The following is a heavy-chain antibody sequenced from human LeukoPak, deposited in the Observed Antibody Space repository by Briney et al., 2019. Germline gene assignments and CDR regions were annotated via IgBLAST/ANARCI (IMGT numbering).Heavy chain of an antibody. V-gene: IGHV4-59*02. Sequence: GSLRLSCAASGFTVSSNYMSWVRQAPGKGLEWIGYIYYSGSTSYNPSLRSRVTISVDMSKNQFSLNLSSVTAADTAVYYCARGGTVRNGMDVWGQGTTVTVSS. CDR2: IYYSGST. D-gene: IGHD1-26*01. J-gene: IGHJ6*02. CDR3: ARGGTVRNGMDV. CDR1: GFTVSSNY.